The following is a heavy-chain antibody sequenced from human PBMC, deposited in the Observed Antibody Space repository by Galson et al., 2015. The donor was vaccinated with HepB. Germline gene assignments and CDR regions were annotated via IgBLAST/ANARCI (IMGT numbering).Heavy chain of an antibody. Sequence: QSGAEVKKPGESLKISCKGSGYSFTSYWIGWVRQMPGKGLEWMGIIYPGDSDTRYSPSFQGQVTISADKSISTAYLQWSSLKASDTAMYYCARLGEGIAAAASPGGSIDYWGQGTLVTVSS. CDR3: ARLGEGIAAAASPGGSIDY. D-gene: IGHD6-13*01. CDR2: IYPGDSDT. CDR1: GYSFTSYW. J-gene: IGHJ4*02. V-gene: IGHV5-51*01.